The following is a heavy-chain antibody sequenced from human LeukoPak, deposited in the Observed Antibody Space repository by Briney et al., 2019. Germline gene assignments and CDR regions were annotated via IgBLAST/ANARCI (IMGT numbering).Heavy chain of an antibody. V-gene: IGHV3-7*01. CDR1: GFTLSHYW. J-gene: IGHJ4*02. Sequence: GGCLRLSCTASGFTLSHYWMNWVRQAPGKGLEWVANIWEDGSQKYYVDSVKGRFTISRDNAKNSLYLQMNSLRAEDTAVYYCARGTSTSKIDYWGQGTLVTVSS. D-gene: IGHD1-7*01. CDR2: IWEDGSQK. CDR3: ARGTSTSKIDY.